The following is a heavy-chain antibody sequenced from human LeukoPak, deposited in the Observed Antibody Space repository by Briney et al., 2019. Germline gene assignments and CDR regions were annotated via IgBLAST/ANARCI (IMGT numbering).Heavy chain of an antibody. CDR3: ARDRSTVTPPLPDAFDI. CDR2: IYYSGST. Sequence: SETLSLTCTVSGGSISSSSYYWGWIRQPPGKGLEWIGSIYYSGSTYYNPSLKSRVTISVDTSKNQFSLKLSSVTAADTAVYYCARDRSTVTPPLPDAFDIWGQGTMVTVSS. V-gene: IGHV4-39*07. CDR1: GGSISSSSYY. J-gene: IGHJ3*02. D-gene: IGHD4-17*01.